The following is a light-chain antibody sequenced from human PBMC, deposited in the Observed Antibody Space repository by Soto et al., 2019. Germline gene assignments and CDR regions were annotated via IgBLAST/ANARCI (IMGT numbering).Light chain of an antibody. CDR1: QTETSN. Sequence: EIVMTQSPVTLSVSPGETANLSCRASQTETSNLAWYQQKPGRSPRLLLSGASTRATGIPARFSGSGSGTEFTLTISRLQSEDLAVYYCQQYNDWPRTFGQGTKVEIK. CDR3: QQYNDWPRT. V-gene: IGKV3-15*01. J-gene: IGKJ1*01. CDR2: GAS.